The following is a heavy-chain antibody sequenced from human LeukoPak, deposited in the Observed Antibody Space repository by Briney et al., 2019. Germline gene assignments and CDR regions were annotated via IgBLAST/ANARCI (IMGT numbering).Heavy chain of an antibody. V-gene: IGHV3-53*01. CDR2: IYVDGST. J-gene: IGHJ3*02. CDR1: GFTVSSNY. Sequence: PGGSLRLSCAASGFTVSSNYMNWVRQAPGKGLEWVSGIYVDGSTYYADSVKGRFTISRDNSRNTLYLQMNSLRAEDTAVYYCASGEDFAAFDIWGQGTMVTVSS. CDR3: ASGEDFAAFDI. D-gene: IGHD2-15*01.